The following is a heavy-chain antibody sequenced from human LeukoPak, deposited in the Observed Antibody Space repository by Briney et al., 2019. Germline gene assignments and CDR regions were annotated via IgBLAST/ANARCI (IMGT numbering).Heavy chain of an antibody. CDR1: GFTFSSSP. CDR2: ISGSGGTT. V-gene: IGHV3-23*01. J-gene: IGHJ3*02. D-gene: IGHD5-12*01. Sequence: TGGSLRLSCAASGFTFSSSPMTWVRQAPGKGLEWVSTISGSGGTTYYADSVKGRFTISRDNSKNTLYLEMDSLRADDTAVYSCAKDPPSVVANAFHIWGQGTMVTVSS. CDR3: AKDPPSVVANAFHI.